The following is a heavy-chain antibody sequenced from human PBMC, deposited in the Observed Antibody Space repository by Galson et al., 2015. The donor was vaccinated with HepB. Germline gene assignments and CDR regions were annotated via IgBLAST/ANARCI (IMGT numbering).Heavy chain of an antibody. CDR2: ISSNGGAV. CDR3: ARWAWNLNAFDI. Sequence: QPGRSLRLSCAASGFTFSSYSMNWVRQAPGKGLEWVSYISSNGGAVYYADSVKGRFTISRDNAKNSLYLQMNSLGAEDTAVYYCARWAWNLNAFDIWGQGTMVSVSS. V-gene: IGHV3-48*04. CDR1: GFTFSSYS. J-gene: IGHJ3*02. D-gene: IGHD1-1*01.